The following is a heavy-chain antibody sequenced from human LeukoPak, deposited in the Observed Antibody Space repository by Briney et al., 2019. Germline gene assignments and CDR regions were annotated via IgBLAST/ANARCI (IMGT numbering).Heavy chain of an antibody. D-gene: IGHD3-22*01. J-gene: IGHJ4*02. Sequence: SETLSLTCAVYGGSFSGYYWSWIRQPPGKGLEWIGEINHSGSTNYNPSLKSRVTISVDTSKYQFSLKLSSVTAADTAVYYCARLDHRRFYDSSGQIDYWGQGTLVTVSS. CDR2: INHSGST. CDR3: ARLDHRRFYDSSGQIDY. CDR1: GGSFSGYY. V-gene: IGHV4-34*01.